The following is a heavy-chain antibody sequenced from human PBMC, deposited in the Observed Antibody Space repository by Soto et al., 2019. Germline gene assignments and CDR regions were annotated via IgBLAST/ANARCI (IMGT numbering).Heavy chain of an antibody. V-gene: IGHV1-3*01. J-gene: IGHJ6*03. CDR2: INAGNGNT. CDR1: GYTFTSYA. CDR3: ARDLGTMLRGVISYLYFYMDV. Sequence: ASVKVSCKASGYTFTSYAIHWVRQAPGQRLEWMGWINAGNGNTKYSQKFQGRVTITRDTSASTAYMDLSSLRSEDTAVYYCARDLGTMLRGVISYLYFYMDVWGKGTTVTVSS. D-gene: IGHD3-10*01.